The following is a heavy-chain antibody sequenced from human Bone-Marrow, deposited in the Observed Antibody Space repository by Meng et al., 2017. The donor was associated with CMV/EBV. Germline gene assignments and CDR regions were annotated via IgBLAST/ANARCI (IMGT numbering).Heavy chain of an antibody. CDR3: ARDSSSSSYYYYYGNGV. Sequence: SETLSLTCTVSGGSVSSGSYYWSWIRQPPGKGLEWIGYIYYSGSTNYNPSLKSRVTISVDTSKNQFSLKLSSVTAADTAVYYCARDSSSSSYYYYYGNGVCGEGITVTFSS. CDR1: GGSVSSGSYY. V-gene: IGHV4-61*01. CDR2: IYYSGST. J-gene: IGHJ6*02. D-gene: IGHD6-6*01.